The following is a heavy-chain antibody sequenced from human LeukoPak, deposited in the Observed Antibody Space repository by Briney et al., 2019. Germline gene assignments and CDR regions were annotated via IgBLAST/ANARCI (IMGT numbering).Heavy chain of an antibody. CDR3: ARVRGSGSYVDY. J-gene: IGHJ4*02. CDR2: ISSSTSTI. V-gene: IGHV3-48*01. D-gene: IGHD3-10*01. Sequence: GGSVRLSCAASGFTFITYNMNWVRQAPGKGLEWVSYISSSTSTIYYADSVKGRFTISRDNAKNSLYLQMNSLRAEDTAVYCCARVRGSGSYVDYWGQGTLVTVSS. CDR1: GFTFITYN.